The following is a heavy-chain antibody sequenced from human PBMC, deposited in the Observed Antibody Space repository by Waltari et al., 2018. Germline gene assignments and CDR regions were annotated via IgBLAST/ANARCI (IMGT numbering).Heavy chain of an antibody. J-gene: IGHJ5*02. Sequence: QVPLQQWGAGLLKPSETLSLTCAVHGGSFSGYYWSWIRQSPGKGLEWIGEITQSGSTSYNPSLKSQVTISVDTSKNQFSLELSSVTAADTAVYYCARGYRWFDPWGQGTLVTVSS. CDR2: ITQSGST. CDR1: GGSFSGYY. CDR3: ARGYRWFDP. V-gene: IGHV4-34*01.